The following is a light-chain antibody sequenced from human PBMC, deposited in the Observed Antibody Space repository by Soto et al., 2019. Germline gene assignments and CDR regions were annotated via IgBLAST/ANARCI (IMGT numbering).Light chain of an antibody. Sequence: EVVLTQSPGTLSLSPGERATLSCRASQSVSSNYFAWYQQKPGQAPRLLIYGASNRATGIPDGFSGSGSGTDFTLTISRLEPEDFAVYYCQQYGNSFTFGPGTKVDIK. CDR3: QQYGNSFT. CDR2: GAS. J-gene: IGKJ3*01. CDR1: QSVSSNY. V-gene: IGKV3-20*01.